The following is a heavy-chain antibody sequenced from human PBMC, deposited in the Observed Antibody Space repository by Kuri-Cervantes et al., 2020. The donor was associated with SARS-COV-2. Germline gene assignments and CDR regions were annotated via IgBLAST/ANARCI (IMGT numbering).Heavy chain of an antibody. V-gene: IGHV4-39*01. J-gene: IGHJ4*02. CDR2: IYYSGST. CDR3: ARGKAEVNMIVLVITSGAYYFDY. Sequence: SETLSLTCTVSGGSISSSSYYWGWIRQPPGKGLEWIGSIYYSGSTYYNPSLKSRVTISVDTSKNQFSLKVNSVTAADTAVYYCARGKAEVNMIVLVITSGAYYFDYWGQGSLVTVSS. CDR1: GGSISSSSYY. D-gene: IGHD3-22*01.